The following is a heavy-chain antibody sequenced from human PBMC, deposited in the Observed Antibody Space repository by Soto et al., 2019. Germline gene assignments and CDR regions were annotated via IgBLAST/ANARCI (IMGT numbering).Heavy chain of an antibody. CDR3: ARAWWDGDYVGFDN. J-gene: IGHJ4*02. CDR2: IYHSGST. CDR1: GGSISSGGYS. Sequence: QLQLQESGSGLVKPSQTLSLTCAVSGGSISSGGYSWSWIRQPPGKGLEWIGYIYHSGSTYYNPSLKSRVTISVDRSKNQFSLKLSSVTAADTAVYYCARAWWDGDYVGFDNWGQGTLVTVSS. D-gene: IGHD4-17*01. V-gene: IGHV4-30-2*01.